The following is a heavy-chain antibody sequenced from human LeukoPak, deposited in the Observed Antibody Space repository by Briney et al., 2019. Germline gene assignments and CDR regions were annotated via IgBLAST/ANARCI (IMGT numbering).Heavy chain of an antibody. CDR3: ARRLRQNLFDP. CDR1: GGSISNYY. V-gene: IGHV4-59*08. D-gene: IGHD4-17*01. J-gene: IGHJ5*02. CDR2: IHYSGYT. Sequence: SETLSLTCAVSGGSISNYYCSWIRQPPGKGLEWLGYIHYSGYTNYNPSLKSRVTMSVDTSKNQFSLKLTSVTAADTAVYYCARRLRQNLFDPWGQGTLVTVSS.